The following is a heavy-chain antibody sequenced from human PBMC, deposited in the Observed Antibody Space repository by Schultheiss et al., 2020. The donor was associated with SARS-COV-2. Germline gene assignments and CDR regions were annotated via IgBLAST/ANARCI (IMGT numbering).Heavy chain of an antibody. V-gene: IGHV1-69*04. CDR1: GYIFTDYY. D-gene: IGHD2-15*01. J-gene: IGHJ6*02. CDR2: IIPILGIA. Sequence: SVKVSCKASGYIFTDYYMHWVRQAPGQGLECMGRIIPILGIANYAQKFQGRATITADKSTSTAYMELRSLRSDDTAVYYWARDLVVPFSSDIVVVVAASYYCGMEIWGQGTTVTISS. CDR3: ARDLVVPFSSDIVVVVAASYYCGMEI.